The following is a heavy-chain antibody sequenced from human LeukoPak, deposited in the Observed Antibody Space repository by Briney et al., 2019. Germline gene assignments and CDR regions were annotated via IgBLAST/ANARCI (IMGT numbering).Heavy chain of an antibody. CDR3: AGRPTGYSSGYIH. D-gene: IGHD5-18*01. CDR2: ISGSAHKI. V-gene: IGHV3-23*01. Sequence: GSLRLSCVASGITFSNYAVSWVRQAPEKGLDWVSVISGSAHKIRYADSVKGRFTISRDNSENIAYLQMNNLRVEDTAVYYYAGRPTGYSSGYIHWGQGTLVTVSS. CDR1: GITFSNYA. J-gene: IGHJ4*02.